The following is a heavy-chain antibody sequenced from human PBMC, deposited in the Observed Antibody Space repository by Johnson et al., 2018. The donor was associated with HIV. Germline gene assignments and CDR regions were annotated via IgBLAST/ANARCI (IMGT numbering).Heavy chain of an antibody. V-gene: IGHV3-30-3*01. Sequence: VQLVESGGGVVQPGRYLRLSCAASGFTFSSYAMHWVRQAPGKGLEWVAVISYEGRNKYYADSVKGRFTISRDKSKNTLYLQMSILRAEETAMYYCAKVKSQNTIGDAFDIWGQGTMVTVYS. J-gene: IGHJ3*02. CDR3: AKVKSQNTIGDAFDI. CDR1: GFTFSSYA. CDR2: ISYEGRNK. D-gene: IGHD3-16*01.